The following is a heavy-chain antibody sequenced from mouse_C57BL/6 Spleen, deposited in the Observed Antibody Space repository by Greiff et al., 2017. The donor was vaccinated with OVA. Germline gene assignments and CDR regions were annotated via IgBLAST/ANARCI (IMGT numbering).Heavy chain of an antibody. CDR3: ARGSYDGYYYYAMDY. V-gene: IGHV1-55*01. D-gene: IGHD2-3*01. Sequence: QVQLQQSGPELVKPGASVSMSCKASGYTFPSYWITWVKQRPGQGLVWIGDIYPGSGSTNYNEKFKSKATLTVDTSSSTAYMQLSSLTSEDSAVYYCARGSYDGYYYYAMDYWGQGTSVTVSS. CDR1: GYTFPSYW. CDR2: IYPGSGST. J-gene: IGHJ4*01.